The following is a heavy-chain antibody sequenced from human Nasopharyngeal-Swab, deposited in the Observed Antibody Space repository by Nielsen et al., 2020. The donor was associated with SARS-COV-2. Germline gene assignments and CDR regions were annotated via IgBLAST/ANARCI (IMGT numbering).Heavy chain of an antibody. CDR3: ARDVAGAAGETYGMDV. D-gene: IGHD6-13*01. CDR1: GYTLTELS. Sequence: ASVKVSCKVSGYTLTELSMHWVRQAPGKGLEWMGGFDPEDGETIYAQKLQGRVTMTTDTSTSTAYMELRSLRSDDTAVYYCARDVAGAAGETYGMDVWGQGTTVTVSS. CDR2: FDPEDGET. J-gene: IGHJ6*02. V-gene: IGHV1-24*01.